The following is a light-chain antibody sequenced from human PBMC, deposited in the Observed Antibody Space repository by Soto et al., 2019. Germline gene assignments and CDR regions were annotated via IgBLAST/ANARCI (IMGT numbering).Light chain of an antibody. J-gene: IGKJ2*01. CDR3: LQYSTWPPLYT. V-gene: IGKV3-15*01. CDR1: QAVSSY. CDR2: DAS. Sequence: EIVMTQSPAALSVSLGERVSLTCRASQAVSSYLAWYQQKPVQAPRLLISDASTRATDIPDRFSGSGSGTDFNLTISSLQSSDLAVDYCLQYSTWPPLYTFGQGTKLEIK.